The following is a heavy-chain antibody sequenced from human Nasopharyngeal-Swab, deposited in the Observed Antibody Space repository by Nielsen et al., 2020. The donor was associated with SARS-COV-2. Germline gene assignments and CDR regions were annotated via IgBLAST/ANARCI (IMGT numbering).Heavy chain of an antibody. CDR2: ISAYNGNT. J-gene: IGHJ6*02. CDR3: AIFRRVTTHYYYYGMDV. V-gene: IGHV1-18*01. D-gene: IGHD1-1*01. Sequence: ASVKVSCKASGYTFTSYGISWVRQAPGQGLEWMGWISAYNGNTNYAQKLQGRVTMTTDTSTSTAYMELRSLRSDDTAVYYCAIFRRVTTHYYYYGMDVWGQGTTVTVSS. CDR1: GYTFTSYG.